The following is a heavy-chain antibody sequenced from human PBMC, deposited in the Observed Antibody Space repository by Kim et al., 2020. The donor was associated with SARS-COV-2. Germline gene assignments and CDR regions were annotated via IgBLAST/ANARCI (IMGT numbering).Heavy chain of an antibody. CDR2: ISSNGGST. Sequence: GGSLRLSCSASGFTFSSYAMHWVRQAPGKGLEYVSAISSNGGSTYYADSVKGRFTISRDNSKNTLYLQMSSLRAEDTAVYYCVKDFAVWGDFWSGFNRDAFDIWGQGTMVTVSS. CDR1: GFTFSSYA. D-gene: IGHD3-3*01. V-gene: IGHV3-64D*06. CDR3: VKDFAVWGDFWSGFNRDAFDI. J-gene: IGHJ3*02.